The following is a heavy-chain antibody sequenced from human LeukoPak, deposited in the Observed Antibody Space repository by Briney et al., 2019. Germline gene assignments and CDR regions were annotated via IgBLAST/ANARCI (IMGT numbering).Heavy chain of an antibody. D-gene: IGHD6-13*01. CDR1: GLTFSSYA. Sequence: GGSLRLSCAASGLTFSSYAMSWVRQAPGKGLEWVSAISGSGGSTYYADSVKGQFTISRDNSKNTLYLQMNSLRAEDTAVYYCAKAKRTFSIAAAGKRGYYFDYWGQGTLVTVSS. CDR3: AKAKRTFSIAAAGKRGYYFDY. CDR2: ISGSGGST. V-gene: IGHV3-23*01. J-gene: IGHJ4*02.